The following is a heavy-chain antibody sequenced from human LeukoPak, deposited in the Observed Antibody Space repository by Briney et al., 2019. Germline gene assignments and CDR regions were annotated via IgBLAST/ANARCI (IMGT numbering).Heavy chain of an antibody. V-gene: IGHV4-59*01. J-gene: IGHJ4*02. CDR3: ATMKAVRVNDFWSGYPDY. Sequence: GSLRLSCAASGFTFNNAWVSWVRQAPGKGLEWIGYIYQTGSTNYNPSLRSRVTISVDTSKNQFSLRLSSVTAADTAVYYCATMKAVRVNDFWSGYPDYWGQGTLVTVSS. D-gene: IGHD3-3*01. CDR2: IYQTGST. CDR1: GFTFNNAW.